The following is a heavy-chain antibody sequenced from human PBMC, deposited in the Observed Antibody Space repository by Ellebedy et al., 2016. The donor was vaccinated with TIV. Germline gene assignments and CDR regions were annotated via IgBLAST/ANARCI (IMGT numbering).Heavy chain of an antibody. D-gene: IGHD3-22*01. J-gene: IGHJ4*02. CDR3: ARGDNYYYDSSGYYYSY. V-gene: IGHV1-46*01. CDR2: INPSGCSS. Sequence: ASVKVSCKASGYTFTSYFIYWVRQAPGQGLEWMGIINPSGCSSNYAQKFQGRVTMTRDTSTSTVYMQLRSLRSEDTAVYYCARGDNYYYDSSGYYYSYWGQGTLVTVSS. CDR1: GYTFTSYF.